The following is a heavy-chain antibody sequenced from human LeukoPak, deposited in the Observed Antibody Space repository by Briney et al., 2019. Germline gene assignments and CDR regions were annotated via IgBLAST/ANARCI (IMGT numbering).Heavy chain of an antibody. V-gene: IGHV3-30*02. Sequence: PGGSLRLSCAASGFTFSDYWMSWVRQAPGKGLEWVAFIRYDGSNKYYADSVKGRFTISRDNSKNTLYLQMNSLRAEDTAVYYCAKDLVGAFQFDYWGQGTLVTVSS. CDR1: GFTFSDYW. CDR2: IRYDGSNK. J-gene: IGHJ4*02. CDR3: AKDLVGAFQFDY. D-gene: IGHD1-26*01.